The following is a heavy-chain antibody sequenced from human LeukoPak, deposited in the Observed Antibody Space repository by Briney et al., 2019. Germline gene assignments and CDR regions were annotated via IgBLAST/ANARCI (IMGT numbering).Heavy chain of an antibody. CDR2: ISSNGGST. CDR1: GFTFSSYA. V-gene: IGHV3-64*01. J-gene: IGHJ4*02. CDR3: ARTTYYYGSGSYTFDY. Sequence: GGSLRLSRAASGFTFSSYAMHWVRQAPGKGLEYVSAISSNGGSTYYANSVKGRFTISRDNSKNTLYLQMGSLRAEDMAVYYCARTTYYYGSGSYTFDYWGQGTLVTVSS. D-gene: IGHD3-10*01.